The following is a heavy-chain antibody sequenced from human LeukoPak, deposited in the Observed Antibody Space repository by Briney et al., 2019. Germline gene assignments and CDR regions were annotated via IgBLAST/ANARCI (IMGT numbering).Heavy chain of an antibody. Sequence: PGGSLRLSCAASGFTFADYAVHWVRQAPGKGLEWVSGISWNSGGIGYVDSVKGRFTISRDNAKNFLYLQMDSLRAEDTAVFYCAREGGPGGTAFDFWGRGTMVTVSS. D-gene: IGHD3-16*01. CDR1: GFTFADYA. V-gene: IGHV3-9*01. CDR2: ISWNSGGI. CDR3: AREGGPGGTAFDF. J-gene: IGHJ3*01.